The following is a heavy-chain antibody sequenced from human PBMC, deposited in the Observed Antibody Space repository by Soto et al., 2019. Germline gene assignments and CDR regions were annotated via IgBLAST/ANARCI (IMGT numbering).Heavy chain of an antibody. J-gene: IGHJ6*04. CDR1: GDTFNDYY. D-gene: IGHD5-12*01. V-gene: IGHV1-2*04. CDR3: ARESGVATAPLDYYCFWMDV. Sequence: QVQLVQSGAEVKKPGASVTVSCRSSGDTFNDYYIHWVRQAPGQGLEWMGWINPNGGVTKYAKQFPGWVSMTRDTSIRKVYLQLSRLRSDDAAVYYSARESGVATAPLDYYCFWMDVWGTGTTVTVSS. CDR2: INPNGGVT.